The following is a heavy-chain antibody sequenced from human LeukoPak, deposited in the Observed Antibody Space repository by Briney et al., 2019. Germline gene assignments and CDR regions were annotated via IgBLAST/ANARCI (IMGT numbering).Heavy chain of an antibody. CDR3: ARFSYPGALTSGWQTRGPHPPQYFDY. CDR1: GGSFSGYY. D-gene: IGHD6-25*01. J-gene: IGHJ4*02. CDR2: INHSGST. V-gene: IGHV4-34*01. Sequence: SETLSLTCAVYGGSFSGYYWSWIRQPPGKGLEWIGEINHSGSTNYNPSLKSRVTISVDTSKNQFSLKLSSVTAADTAVYYCARFSYPGALTSGWQTRGPHPPQYFDYWGQGTLVTVSS.